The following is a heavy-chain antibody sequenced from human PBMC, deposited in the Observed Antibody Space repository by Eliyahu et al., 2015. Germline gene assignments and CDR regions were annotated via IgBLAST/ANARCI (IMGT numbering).Heavy chain of an antibody. CDR2: IYWNDDK. Sequence: QITLKESGPTLVKPTQTLTLTCTFSGFSLSTTGVGVGWIRQPPGKALEWLALIYWNDDKRYSPSLKSRLTITKDTSKNQVVLTMTNMDPVDTATYYCARLIAARVHRAEYFQHWGQGTLVTVSS. CDR3: ARLIAARVHRAEYFQH. J-gene: IGHJ1*01. D-gene: IGHD6-6*01. V-gene: IGHV2-5*01. CDR1: GFSLSTTGVG.